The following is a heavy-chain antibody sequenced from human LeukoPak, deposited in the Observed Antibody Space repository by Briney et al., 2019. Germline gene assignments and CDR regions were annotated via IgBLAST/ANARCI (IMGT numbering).Heavy chain of an antibody. J-gene: IGHJ4*02. V-gene: IGHV3-23*01. CDR2: ISGSGGST. D-gene: IGHD3-22*01. CDR3: AKGRYYYDSSALLDY. CDR1: GFTLTSGA. Sequence: GGSLRLSCVASGFTLTSGAMNWVRQAPGKGLEWVSAISGSGGSTYYADSVKGRFTISRDNSKNTLYLQMNSLRAEDTAVYYCAKGRYYYDSSALLDYWGQGTLVTVSS.